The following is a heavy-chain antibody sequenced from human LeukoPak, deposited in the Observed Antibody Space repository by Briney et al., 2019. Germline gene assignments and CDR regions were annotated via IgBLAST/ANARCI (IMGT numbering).Heavy chain of an antibody. CDR2: ISAYNGNT. Sequence: ASVKVSCKASGYTFTSYGISWVRQAPGQGLEWMGWISAYNGNTNYAQKLQGRVTMTTDTSTGTAYMELRSLRSDDTAVYYCARGRNTMIVGAPLGYWGQGTLVTVSS. J-gene: IGHJ4*02. CDR3: ARGRNTMIVGAPLGY. V-gene: IGHV1-18*01. CDR1: GYTFTSYG. D-gene: IGHD3-22*01.